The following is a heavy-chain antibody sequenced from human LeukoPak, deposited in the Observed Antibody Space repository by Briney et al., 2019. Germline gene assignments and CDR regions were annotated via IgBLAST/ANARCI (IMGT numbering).Heavy chain of an antibody. J-gene: IGHJ5*02. Sequence: KTSETLSLTCAVYGGSFSGYYWSWIRQPPGKGLEWIGEINHSGSTNYNPSLKSRVTISVDTSKNQFSLKLSSVTAADTAVYYCARGSSGWYRSRWFDPWGQGTLVTVSS. CDR1: GGSFSGYY. V-gene: IGHV4-34*01. D-gene: IGHD6-19*01. CDR3: ARGSSGWYRSRWFDP. CDR2: INHSGST.